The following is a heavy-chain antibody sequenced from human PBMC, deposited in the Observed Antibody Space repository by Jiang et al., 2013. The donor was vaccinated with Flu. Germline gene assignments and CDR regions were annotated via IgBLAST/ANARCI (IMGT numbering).Heavy chain of an antibody. CDR2: TYYRSQWVT. CDR3: ARIGHGDIVKSTVGFDY. J-gene: IGHJ4*02. Sequence: QTLSLTCAISGDSVSSNSASWNWIRQSPSRGLEWLGRTYYRSQWVTTYAPSVRGRISIYSDTSKNQFSLQLDSVTPDDTALYYCARIGHGDIVKSTVGFDYWGQGTLVTVSS. D-gene: IGHD5-12*01. CDR1: GDSVSSNSAS. V-gene: IGHV6-1*01.